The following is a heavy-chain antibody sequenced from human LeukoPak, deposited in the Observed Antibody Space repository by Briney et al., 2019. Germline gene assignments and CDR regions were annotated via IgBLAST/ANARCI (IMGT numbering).Heavy chain of an antibody. J-gene: IGHJ3*02. Sequence: PSETPSLTCAVYGGSFSGYYWSWIRQPPGKGLEWIGEINHSGSTNYNPSLKSRVTISVDTSKNQFSLKLSSVTAADTAVYYCARTIDSGSSRYAFDIWGQGTMVTVSS. CDR1: GGSFSGYY. V-gene: IGHV4-34*01. CDR2: INHSGST. CDR3: ARTIDSGSSRYAFDI. D-gene: IGHD1-26*01.